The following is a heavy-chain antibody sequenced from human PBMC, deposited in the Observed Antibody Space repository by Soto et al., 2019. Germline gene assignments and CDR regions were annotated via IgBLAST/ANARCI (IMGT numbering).Heavy chain of an antibody. D-gene: IGHD3-16*01. V-gene: IGHV4-31*03. J-gene: IGHJ6*02. CDR2: IYYSGST. Sequence: QVQLQESGPGLVKPSQTLSLTCTVSGGSISSGGYSWSWIRQPPGKGLEWIGYIYYSGSTYYNPSLKRRVTISVDTSKSQFSRKLSSVTAADTAVYYCARVRGPGGAMHYYGMDVWGQGTTVTVSS. CDR3: ARVRGPGGAMHYYGMDV. CDR1: GGSISSGGYS.